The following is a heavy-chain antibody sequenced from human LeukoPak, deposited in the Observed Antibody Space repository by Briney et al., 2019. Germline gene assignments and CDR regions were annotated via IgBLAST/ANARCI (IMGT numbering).Heavy chain of an antibody. Sequence: PGGSLRLSCAASGFAFSSYWMSWVRQAPGKGLEWVANIKQDGSEKYYVDSVKGRFTISRDNAKNSLYLQMNSLRAEDTAVYYYASPTSGIWSFDYWGQGTLVTVSS. V-gene: IGHV3-7*01. CDR2: IKQDGSEK. J-gene: IGHJ4*02. CDR3: ASPTSGIWSFDY. D-gene: IGHD1-26*01. CDR1: GFAFSSYW.